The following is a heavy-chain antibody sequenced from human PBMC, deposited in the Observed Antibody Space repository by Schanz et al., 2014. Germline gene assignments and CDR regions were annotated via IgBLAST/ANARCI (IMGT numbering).Heavy chain of an antibody. V-gene: IGHV3-7*05. D-gene: IGHD3-10*01. Sequence: EVQLVESGGGLVQPGGSLRLSCAASGFTFSDAWMSWVRQAPGKGLEWVANIKRDGSEKNYLDSVKGRFTISRDNSKNTLYLQMNSLRAEDTAVYYCAKGRFGELSAFDIWGQGTMVTVSS. CDR3: AKGRFGELSAFDI. J-gene: IGHJ3*02. CDR2: IKRDGSEK. CDR1: GFTFSDAW.